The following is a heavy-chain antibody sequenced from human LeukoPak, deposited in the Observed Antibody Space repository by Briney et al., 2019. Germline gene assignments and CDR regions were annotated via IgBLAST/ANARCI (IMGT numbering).Heavy chain of an antibody. D-gene: IGHD1-26*01. V-gene: IGHV3-74*01. CDR2: IKSDGSST. Sequence: GGCLRLSCAASGFTFSRYWMHWVRQAPGKGLVWVSCIKSDGSSTSIADSAKGRFTISRDNAKNTVYLQMNSQRAEDTAVYYCVRDNRSYNFDYWGQGTLATVSS. CDR3: VRDNRSYNFDY. CDR1: GFTFSRYW. J-gene: IGHJ4*02.